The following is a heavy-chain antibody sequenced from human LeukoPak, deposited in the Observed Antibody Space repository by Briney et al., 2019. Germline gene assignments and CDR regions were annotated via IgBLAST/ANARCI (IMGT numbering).Heavy chain of an antibody. D-gene: IGHD6-13*01. J-gene: IGHJ4*02. CDR2: IYYSGST. Sequence: SETLSLTCTVSGGSISSSSYYWGWIRQPPGKGLEWIGSIYYSGSTYYNPSLKSRVTISVDTSKNQFSLKLSSVTAADTAVYYCARGVGYSSRFDYWGQGTLVTVSS. CDR1: GGSISSSSYY. CDR3: ARGVGYSSRFDY. V-gene: IGHV4-39*01.